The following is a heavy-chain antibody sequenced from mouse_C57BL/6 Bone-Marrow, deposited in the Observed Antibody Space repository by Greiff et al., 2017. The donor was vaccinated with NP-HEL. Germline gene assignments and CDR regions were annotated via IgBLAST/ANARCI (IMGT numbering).Heavy chain of an antibody. CDR2: INYDGSST. CDR1: GFTFSDYY. D-gene: IGHD2-4*01. J-gene: IGHJ4*01. Sequence: EVQGVASEGGLVQPGSSMKLSCTTSGFTFSDYYMAWVRQVPEKGLDWVANINYDGSSTYYLDSLKSRFIISRDNAKNILYLQMSSLKSEDTATYYCAREGGLRRRTYAMDYWGQGTSVTVSS. V-gene: IGHV5-16*01. CDR3: AREGGLRRRTYAMDY.